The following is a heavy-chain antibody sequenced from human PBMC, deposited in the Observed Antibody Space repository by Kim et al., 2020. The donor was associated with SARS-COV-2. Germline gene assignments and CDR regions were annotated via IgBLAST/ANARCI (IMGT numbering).Heavy chain of an antibody. CDR3: ARDQRYQLLAGYYYYYYMDV. Sequence: SVKVSCKASGGTFSSYAISWVRQAPGQGLEWMGRIIPILGIANYAQKFQGRVTITADKSTSTAYMELSSLRSEDTAVYYCARDQRYQLLAGYYYYYYMDVWGKGTTVTVSS. CDR1: GGTFSSYA. V-gene: IGHV1-69*04. J-gene: IGHJ6*03. D-gene: IGHD2-2*01. CDR2: IIPILGIA.